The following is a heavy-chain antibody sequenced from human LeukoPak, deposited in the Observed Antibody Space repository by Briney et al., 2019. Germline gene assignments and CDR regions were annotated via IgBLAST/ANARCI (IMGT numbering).Heavy chain of an antibody. Sequence: GGSLRLSCAASGFTFSSYWMSWVRQAPGKGLEWVANIKQDGSEKYYVDSVKGRFTTSRDNAKNSLYLQMNSLRAEDTAVYYCAKRNSGSSKSFDYWGQGTLVTVSS. D-gene: IGHD1-26*01. CDR3: AKRNSGSSKSFDY. CDR1: GFTFSSYW. V-gene: IGHV3-7*03. CDR2: IKQDGSEK. J-gene: IGHJ4*02.